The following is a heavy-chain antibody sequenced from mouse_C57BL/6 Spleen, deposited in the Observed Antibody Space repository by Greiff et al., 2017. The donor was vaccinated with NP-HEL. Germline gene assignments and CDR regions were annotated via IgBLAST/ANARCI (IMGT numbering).Heavy chain of an antibody. CDR1: GFTFSDYY. Sequence: EVNLVESEGGLVQPGRSMKLSCTASGFTFSDYYMAWVRQVPEKGLEWVANINYDGSSTYYMDALKSRFIISRDNAKNILYLQMSSLTSEDTATYYCARVPSRGYAMDYWGQGTSVTVSS. CDR3: ARVPSRGYAMDY. J-gene: IGHJ4*01. CDR2: INYDGSST. V-gene: IGHV5-16*01.